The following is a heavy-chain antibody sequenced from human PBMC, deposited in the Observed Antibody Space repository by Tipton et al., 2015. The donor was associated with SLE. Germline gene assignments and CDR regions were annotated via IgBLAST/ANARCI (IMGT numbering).Heavy chain of an antibody. Sequence: SLRLSCVASGFTFSSYWMHWVRQAPGKGLMWVSRINNDGSSTNYADSVKGRFIISRDNAKNTMYLQMNSLRTEDTAVYYCATTPREPSVGFWFDPWGQGTLVTVSS. D-gene: IGHD1-26*01. CDR1: GFTFSSYW. V-gene: IGHV3-74*01. CDR3: ATTPREPSVGFWFDP. CDR2: INNDGSST. J-gene: IGHJ5*02.